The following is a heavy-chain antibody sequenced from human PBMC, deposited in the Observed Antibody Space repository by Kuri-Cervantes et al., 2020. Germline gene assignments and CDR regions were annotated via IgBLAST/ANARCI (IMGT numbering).Heavy chain of an antibody. Sequence: SETLSLTCAVYGASFSGYYWSWIRQPPGKGLEWIGEINHSGITKHNPSLKSRVTISVDTSKNQFSLKLSSVAAADTAVYYCNLVGATTKIRTLDYWGQGTLVTVSS. CDR2: INHSGIT. D-gene: IGHD1-26*01. J-gene: IGHJ4*02. CDR1: GASFSGYY. CDR3: NLVGATTKIRTLDY. V-gene: IGHV4-34*03.